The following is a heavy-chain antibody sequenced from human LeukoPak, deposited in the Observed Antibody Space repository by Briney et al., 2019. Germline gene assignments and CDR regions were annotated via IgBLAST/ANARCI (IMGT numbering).Heavy chain of an antibody. Sequence: GGSLRLSCAASGFTFSSYWMSWVRQAPGKGLEWVANIKQDGSEKYYVDSVKGRFTIPRDNAKNSLYLQMNSLRAEDTAVYYCARDPLLGVVPAALLGYYMDVWGKGTTVTVSS. D-gene: IGHD2-2*01. CDR2: IKQDGSEK. V-gene: IGHV3-7*01. CDR3: ARDPLLGVVPAALLGYYMDV. CDR1: GFTFSSYW. J-gene: IGHJ6*03.